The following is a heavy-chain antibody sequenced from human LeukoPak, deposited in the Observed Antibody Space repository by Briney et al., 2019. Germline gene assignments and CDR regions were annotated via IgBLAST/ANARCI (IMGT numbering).Heavy chain of an antibody. J-gene: IGHJ6*03. V-gene: IGHV4-59*01. D-gene: IGHD2-2*01. CDR2: IYYSGST. Sequence: SETLSLTCTVSGGSISSYYWSWIRQPPGKGLEWIGYIYYSGSTNYNPSLKSRVTISVDTSKNQFSLKLSSVTAADTAVYYCATSGGGYCSSTSCYYEGYYYYMDVWGKGTTVTVSS. CDR3: ATSGGGYCSSTSCYYEGYYYYMDV. CDR1: GGSISSYY.